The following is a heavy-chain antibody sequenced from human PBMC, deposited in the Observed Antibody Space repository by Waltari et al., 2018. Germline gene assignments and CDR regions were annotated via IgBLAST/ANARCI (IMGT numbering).Heavy chain of an antibody. J-gene: IGHJ4*02. V-gene: IGHV1-8*03. CDR2: MNPNSGNT. CDR3: ARSKELEWLPGGPR. Sequence: QVQLVQSGAEVKKPGASVKVSCKASGYTFTSYDINWVRQATGKGLEWMGWMNPNSGNTGYAQKFQSRVTITRNTSISTAYMELNSLRAEDTAVYYCARSKELEWLPGGPRGGQGTLVTVSS. CDR1: GYTFTSYD. D-gene: IGHD3-3*01.